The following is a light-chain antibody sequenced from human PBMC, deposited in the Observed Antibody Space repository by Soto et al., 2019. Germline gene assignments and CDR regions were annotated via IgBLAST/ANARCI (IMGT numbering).Light chain of an antibody. CDR3: QQYGSSGT. CDR1: QSIGSL. J-gene: IGKJ1*01. CDR2: YVS. V-gene: IGKV3D-15*01. Sequence: EIVMTQSPATLSVSPGERATLSCRASQSIGSLLGWYQQKPGRAPRLLISYVSNRATGIPARFSGSGSGTDFTLTISRLEPDDFSVYYWQQYGSSGTFGQGTKVDIK.